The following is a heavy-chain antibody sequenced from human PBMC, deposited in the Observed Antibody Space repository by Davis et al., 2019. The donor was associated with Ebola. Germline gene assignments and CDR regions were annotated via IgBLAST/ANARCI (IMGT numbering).Heavy chain of an antibody. CDR1: GYTFTGYY. J-gene: IGHJ3*02. V-gene: IGHV1-18*04. CDR2: ISAYNGNT. CDR3: ARARTYYYDSSGFVRGPDAFDI. D-gene: IGHD3-22*01. Sequence: ASVKVSCKASGYTFTGYYMHWVRQAPGQGLEWMGWISAYNGNTNYAQKLQGRVTMTTDTSTSTAYMELRSLRSDDTAVYYCARARTYYYDSSGFVRGPDAFDIWGQGTMVTVSS.